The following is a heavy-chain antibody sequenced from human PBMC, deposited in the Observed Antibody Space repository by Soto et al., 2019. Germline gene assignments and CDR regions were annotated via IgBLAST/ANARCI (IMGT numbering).Heavy chain of an antibody. CDR3: ARGIDSSGYYGGPYYFDY. J-gene: IGHJ4*02. CDR2: IKQDGSEK. Sequence: PGGSLRLSCAASGFTFSSYWMSWVRQAPGKGLEWVANIKQDGSEKYYVDSVKGRFTISRDNAKNSLYLQMNSLRAEDTAVYYCARGIDSSGYYGGPYYFDYWGRGTLVTVSS. D-gene: IGHD3-22*01. V-gene: IGHV3-7*01. CDR1: GFTFSSYW.